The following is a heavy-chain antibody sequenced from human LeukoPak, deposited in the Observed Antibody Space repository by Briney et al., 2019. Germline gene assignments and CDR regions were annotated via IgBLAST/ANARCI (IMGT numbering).Heavy chain of an antibody. Sequence: GGSLRLSCAASGFTFSSYAMHWVRQAPGKGLEWVSGISWNSGSIGYADSVKGRFTISRDNAKNSLYLQMNSLRAEDTALYYCAKAYGDYVVPFVAFDIWGQGTMVTVSS. CDR1: GFTFSSYA. CDR2: ISWNSGSI. V-gene: IGHV3-9*01. CDR3: AKAYGDYVVPFVAFDI. J-gene: IGHJ3*02. D-gene: IGHD4-17*01.